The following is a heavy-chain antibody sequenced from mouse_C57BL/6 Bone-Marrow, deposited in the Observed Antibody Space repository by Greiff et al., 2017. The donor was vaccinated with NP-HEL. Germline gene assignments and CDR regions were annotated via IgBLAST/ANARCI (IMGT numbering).Heavy chain of an antibody. J-gene: IGHJ2*01. Sequence: QVQLQQPGAELVKPGASVKLSCKASGYTFTSYLMHWVKQRPGRGLEWIGSIDPRSGGTKYNEKFKSKATLTVDKPSSTAYMQLNSLTSEDSAVSYGARYYYGSSSFDCCGQGTALTVSA. V-gene: IGHV1-72*01. CDR1: GYTFTSYL. D-gene: IGHD1-1*01. CDR2: IDPRSGGT. CDR3: ARYYYGSSSFDC.